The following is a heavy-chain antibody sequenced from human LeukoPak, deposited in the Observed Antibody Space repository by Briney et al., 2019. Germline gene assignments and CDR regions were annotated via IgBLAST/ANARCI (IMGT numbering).Heavy chain of an antibody. CDR3: ARDYYGSGSPFDY. D-gene: IGHD3-10*01. Sequence: SVKVSCKASGGTFSSYAISWARQAPGQGLEWMGGIIPIFGTANYAQKFQGRVTITADESTSTAYMELSSLRSEDTAVYYCARDYYGSGSPFDYWGQGTLVTVSS. J-gene: IGHJ4*02. CDR2: IIPIFGTA. V-gene: IGHV1-69*13. CDR1: GGTFSSYA.